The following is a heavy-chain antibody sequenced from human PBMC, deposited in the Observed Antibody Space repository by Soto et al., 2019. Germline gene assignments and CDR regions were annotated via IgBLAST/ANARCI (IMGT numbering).Heavy chain of an antibody. Sequence: PSQTLSLTCTVSGGSISSSSYYRGLKRQPPGKGLEWIGSIYYSGSTYYNPSLKSRVTISVDTSKNQFSLKLSSVTAADTAVYYCARRYGSAFDIWGQGTMVTVSS. D-gene: IGHD3-10*01. CDR2: IYYSGST. V-gene: IGHV4-39*01. CDR3: ARRYGSAFDI. J-gene: IGHJ3*02. CDR1: GGSISSSSYY.